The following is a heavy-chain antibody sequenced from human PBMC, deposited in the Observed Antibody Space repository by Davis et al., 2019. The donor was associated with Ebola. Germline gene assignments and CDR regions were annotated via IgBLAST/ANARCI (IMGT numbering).Heavy chain of an antibody. D-gene: IGHD6-13*01. CDR3: ARHVPAAGYFDY. CDR1: GCNLTNCW. J-gene: IGHJ4*02. Sequence: GESLKISCKVSGCNLTNCWIAWVRQMPGKGLEWMGITYPGDSESTYSPSFQGQVTISADKSINTAYLQWRSLKDLDTAMYYCARHVPAAGYFDYWGQGTLVTVSS. CDR2: TYPGDSES. V-gene: IGHV5-51*01.